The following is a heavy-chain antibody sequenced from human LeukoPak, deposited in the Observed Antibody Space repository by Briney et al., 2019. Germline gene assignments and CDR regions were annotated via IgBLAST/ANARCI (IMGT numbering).Heavy chain of an antibody. CDR1: GYSFTSYW. Sequence: GESLKISCKGSGYSFTSYWITWVRQMPGKGLEWLGRIDPGASYTNYNPSIQGHVSISFDKSISTAYLQWSSLKASDTAMYYCARGAYTYDYWGQGTLVTVSS. V-gene: IGHV5-10-1*01. D-gene: IGHD5-18*01. J-gene: IGHJ4*02. CDR2: IDPGASYT. CDR3: ARGAYTYDY.